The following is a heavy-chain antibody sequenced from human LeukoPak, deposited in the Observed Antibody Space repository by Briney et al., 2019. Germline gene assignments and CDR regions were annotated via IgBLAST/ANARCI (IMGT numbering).Heavy chain of an antibody. Sequence: GGSLRLSCAASESTFSSYVMHWVRQAPGKGLEYISVTSSNGDSTYYADSVKGRFTISRDNFKNTLFLQMGSLRVDDMAVYYCAGGSNHWFDPWGQGTLVTVSS. D-gene: IGHD1-14*01. CDR3: AGGSNHWFDP. CDR1: ESTFSSYV. J-gene: IGHJ5*02. CDR2: TSSNGDST. V-gene: IGHV3-64*02.